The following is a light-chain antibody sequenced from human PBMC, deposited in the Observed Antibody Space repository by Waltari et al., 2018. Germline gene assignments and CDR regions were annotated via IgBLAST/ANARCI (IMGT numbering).Light chain of an antibody. Sequence: EIVLTQSPGTLSLSLGERATVPCRASQSVSRALAWYQQKPGQAPRLLIYGASTRATGIPDMFSGSGSGTDFSLTISRLEPDGFAVYYCQHYLRLPVTFGQGTTVEI. V-gene: IGKV3-20*01. CDR3: QHYLRLPVT. J-gene: IGKJ1*01. CDR2: GAS. CDR1: QSVSRA.